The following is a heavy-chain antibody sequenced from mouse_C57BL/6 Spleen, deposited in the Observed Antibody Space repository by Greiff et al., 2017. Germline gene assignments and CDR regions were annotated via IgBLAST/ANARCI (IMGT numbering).Heavy chain of an antibody. CDR3: ARGFENYYGSRGYWYFDV. J-gene: IGHJ1*03. CDR2: INPNNGGT. V-gene: IGHV1-26*01. D-gene: IGHD1-1*01. Sequence: EVQLQQSGPELVKPGASVKISCKASGYTFTDYYMNWVKQSHGKSLEWIGDINPNNGGTSYNQKFKGKATLTVDKSSSTAYMELRSLTSEDSAVYYCARGFENYYGSRGYWYFDVWGTGTTVTVSS. CDR1: GYTFTDYY.